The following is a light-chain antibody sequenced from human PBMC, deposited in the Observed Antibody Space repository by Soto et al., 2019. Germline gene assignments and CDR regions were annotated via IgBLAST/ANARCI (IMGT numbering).Light chain of an antibody. V-gene: IGKV3D-15*01. J-gene: IGKJ2*01. CDR2: DAS. CDR1: QSVSNS. Sequence: EIVMTQSPATLSVSPGERATLSCRASQSVSNSLAWYQQKPGQAPRLLIYDASTRATGIPARFSGSGSGTEFTLTITSLQSEDSAIYSCQQYKNWPPLYPFGQGTKLEIK. CDR3: QQYKNWPPLYP.